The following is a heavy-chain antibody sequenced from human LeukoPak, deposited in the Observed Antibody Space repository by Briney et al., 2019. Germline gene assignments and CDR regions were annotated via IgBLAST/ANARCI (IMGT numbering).Heavy chain of an antibody. D-gene: IGHD5-18*01. J-gene: IGHJ4*02. CDR2: IPHDGRYK. Sequence: GGSLRLSCAASGFTFSTHAMHWVRQAPGKGLEWAAVIPHDGRYKYYGNSVKGRFTISRDNSKNTLSLEMISLRGEDTALYYCAREGTAMVRYYFDYWGQGTLVTVSS. CDR3: AREGTAMVRYYFDY. CDR1: GFTFSTHA. V-gene: IGHV3-30*04.